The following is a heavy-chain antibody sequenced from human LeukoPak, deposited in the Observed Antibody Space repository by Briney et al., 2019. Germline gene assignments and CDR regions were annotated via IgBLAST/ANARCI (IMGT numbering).Heavy chain of an antibody. CDR3: ARTHSSRYNWFDP. V-gene: IGHV4-59*12. D-gene: IGHD6-13*01. CDR2: IHYSGST. Sequence: PSETLSLTCTVSGGSISTYYWSWIRQPPGKGLEWIGYIHYSGSTNYNPSLKSRVTMSVDTSKNQFSLTLSSVTAADTAVYYCARTHSSRYNWFDPWGQGTLVTVSS. CDR1: GGSISTYY. J-gene: IGHJ5*02.